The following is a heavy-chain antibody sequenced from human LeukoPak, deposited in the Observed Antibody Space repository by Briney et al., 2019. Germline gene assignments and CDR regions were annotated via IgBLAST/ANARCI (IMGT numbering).Heavy chain of an antibody. D-gene: IGHD5-12*01. CDR1: GFNFRSYG. CDR2: INSDGSSI. J-gene: IGHJ4*02. V-gene: IGHV3-74*03. CDR3: AREGRVSGYDFDC. Sequence: GEALRQSCWTPGFNFRSYGLHGLRKAPGKGLVWVSRINSDGSSITYADSVKGRFTISRDNAKNTLYLQMNSLRVEYTAVYYCAREGRVSGYDFDCWGQGTLVTVSS.